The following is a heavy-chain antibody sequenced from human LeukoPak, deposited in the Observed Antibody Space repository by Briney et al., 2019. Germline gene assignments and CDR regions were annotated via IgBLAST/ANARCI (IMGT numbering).Heavy chain of an antibody. CDR2: IYYSGST. Sequence: SETLSLTCSVFGDSNSRIYWSWIRQPPGKGLEWIGYIYYSGSTNYNPSLKSRVTISVDTSKNQFSLKLSSVTAADTAVYYCARGSSVLRFLEWLARKYYFDYWGQGTLVTVSS. J-gene: IGHJ4*02. CDR1: GDSNSRIY. CDR3: ARGSSVLRFLEWLARKYYFDY. D-gene: IGHD3-3*01. V-gene: IGHV4-59*12.